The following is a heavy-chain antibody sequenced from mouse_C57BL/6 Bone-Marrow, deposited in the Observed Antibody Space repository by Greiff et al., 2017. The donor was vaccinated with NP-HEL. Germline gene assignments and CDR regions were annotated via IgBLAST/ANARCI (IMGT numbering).Heavy chain of an antibody. CDR1: GFSLTSYG. J-gene: IGHJ1*03. CDR3: AKSGPNGDLGYFDV. CDR2: IWRGGST. D-gene: IGHD2-13*01. V-gene: IGHV2-5*01. Sequence: QVQLQQSGPGLVQPSQSLSITCTASGFSLTSYGVHWVRQSPGKGLEWLGVIWRGGSTDYNAAFMSRLSITKDNSKSQVFFKMNSLQADDTAIYYGAKSGPNGDLGYFDVWGTGTTVTVSS.